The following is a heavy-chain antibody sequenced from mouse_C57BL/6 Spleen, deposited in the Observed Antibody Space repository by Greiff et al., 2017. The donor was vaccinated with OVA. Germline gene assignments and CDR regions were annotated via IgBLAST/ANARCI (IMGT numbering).Heavy chain of an antibody. CDR3: ASADGSSLAGFAY. V-gene: IGHV1-81*01. Sequence: VKLVESGAELARPGASVKLSCKASGYTFTSYGISWVKQRTGQGLEWIGEIYPRSGNTYYNEKFKGKATLTADKSSSTAYMELRSLTSEDSAVYFCASADGSSLAGFAYWGQGTLGTVSA. D-gene: IGHD1-1*01. CDR2: IYPRSGNT. J-gene: IGHJ3*01. CDR1: GYTFTSYG.